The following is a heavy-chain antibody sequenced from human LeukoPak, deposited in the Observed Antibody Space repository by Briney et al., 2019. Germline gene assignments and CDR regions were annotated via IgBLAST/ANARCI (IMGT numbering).Heavy chain of an antibody. V-gene: IGHV4-59*01. CDR3: AGRSRSGWYYDY. D-gene: IGHD6-19*01. CDR1: GDSISGYY. CDR2: IYYSGST. Sequence: SETLSLTCTVSGDSISGYYWSWIRQPPGKGLEWIGYIYYSGSTNYNPSLKSRVTISVDTSKNQFSLKLSTVTAADTAVYFCAGRSRSGWYYDYWGQGTLVTVSS. J-gene: IGHJ4*02.